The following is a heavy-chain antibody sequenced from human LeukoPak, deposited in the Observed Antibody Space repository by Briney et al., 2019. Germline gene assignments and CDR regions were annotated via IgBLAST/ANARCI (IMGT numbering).Heavy chain of an antibody. D-gene: IGHD6-25*01. CDR3: ASEGGSDAFDI. V-gene: IGHV3-21*01. J-gene: IGHJ3*02. CDR1: GFTFSSYS. CDR2: ISSSSSYI. Sequence: PGGSLRLSCAASGFTFSSYSMNWVRQAPGKGLEWVSSISSSSSYIYYADSVKGRFTISRDNSKNTLYLQMNSLRAEDTAVCYCASEGGSDAFDIWGQGTMVTVSS.